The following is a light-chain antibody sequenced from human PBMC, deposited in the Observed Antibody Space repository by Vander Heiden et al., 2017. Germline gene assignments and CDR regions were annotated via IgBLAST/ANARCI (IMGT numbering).Light chain of an antibody. V-gene: IGLV3-10*01. CDR2: EDT. CDR1: ALPKKY. J-gene: IGLJ1*01. CDR3: YSTDSSGNHRV. Sequence: SYELTQPPSASAPPGQTARITCSGDALPKKYAYWYQQKSGQAPVMVIQEDTKRPAGIPDRFSGSSSGTVATLTISGAQVEDEADYYCYSTDSSGNHRVFGTGTKVTVL.